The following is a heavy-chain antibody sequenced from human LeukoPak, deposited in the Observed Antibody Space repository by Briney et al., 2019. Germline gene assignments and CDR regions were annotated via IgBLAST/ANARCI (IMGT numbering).Heavy chain of an antibody. V-gene: IGHV4-38-2*01. CDR2: IYHSGST. D-gene: IGHD2-15*01. Sequence: SETLSLTCAVSGYSIGSGYYWGWIRQPPGKGLEWIGSIYHSGSTYYNPSLKSRVTISVDTSKNQFSLELSSVTAADTAVYYCARVNTSIVVVVAAMGYFDYWGQGTLVTVSS. J-gene: IGHJ4*02. CDR1: GYSIGSGYY. CDR3: ARVNTSIVVVVAAMGYFDY.